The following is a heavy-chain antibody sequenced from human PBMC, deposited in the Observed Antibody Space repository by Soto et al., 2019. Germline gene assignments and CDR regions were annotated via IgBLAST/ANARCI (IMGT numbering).Heavy chain of an antibody. CDR1: GFTFSSYE. Sequence: EVQLVESGGGLVQPGGSLRLSCAASGFTFSSYEMNWVRQAPGKGLEWVSYISSSANTIYYADSVKGRFTISRDNAKNSLYLQMNSLRAEDTAVYYCARGGRTTIVATVFDYWGQGTLVTVSS. CDR3: ARGGRTTIVATVFDY. V-gene: IGHV3-48*03. CDR2: ISSSANTI. D-gene: IGHD3-22*01. J-gene: IGHJ4*02.